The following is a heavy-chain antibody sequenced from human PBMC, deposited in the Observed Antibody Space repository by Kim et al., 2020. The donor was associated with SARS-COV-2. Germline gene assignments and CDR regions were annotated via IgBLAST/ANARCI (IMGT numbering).Heavy chain of an antibody. CDR3: ASDKGPQWLVLHPRYNWFDP. CDR1: GGSISSSSYY. Sequence: SETLSLTCTVSGGSISSSSYYWGWIRQPPGKGLEWIGSIYYSGSTYYNPSLKSRVTISVDTSKNQFSLKLSSVTAADTAVYYCASDKGPQWLVLHPRYNWFDPWGQGTLVTVSS. V-gene: IGHV4-39*07. CDR2: IYYSGST. D-gene: IGHD6-19*01. J-gene: IGHJ5*02.